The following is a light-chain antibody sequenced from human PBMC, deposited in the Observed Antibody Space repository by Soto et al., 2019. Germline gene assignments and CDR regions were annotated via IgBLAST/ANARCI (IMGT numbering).Light chain of an antibody. CDR1: SSGVGGYKY. V-gene: IGLV2-14*01. Sequence: QSVLTQPASVSGSPGQSIAISCTGTSSGVGGYKYVTWYQQNPGKAPKVLIYEVSNRFSGVSDRFSGTKSGNTASLTISGLQPEDEAEYLCSSYTSTNTYVFGSGTKVTVL. CDR2: EVS. CDR3: SSYTSTNTYV. J-gene: IGLJ1*01.